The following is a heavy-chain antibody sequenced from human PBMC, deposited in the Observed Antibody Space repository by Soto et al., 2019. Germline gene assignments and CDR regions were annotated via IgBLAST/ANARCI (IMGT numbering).Heavy chain of an antibody. J-gene: IGHJ3*01. CDR2: IYHSGTT. CDR1: GGSISSGGYS. D-gene: IGHD2-15*01. Sequence: QLQLQESGSGLVKPSQTLSLTCAVSGGSISSGGYSWTWIRQPPGKGLEWIGYIYHSGTTYYNPSLKSRVTISGDRAKNQYTLTLSPVTAADTAVYYCASKVAADDALAVWAQDTMVTVSS. CDR3: ASKVAADDALAV. V-gene: IGHV4-30-2*01.